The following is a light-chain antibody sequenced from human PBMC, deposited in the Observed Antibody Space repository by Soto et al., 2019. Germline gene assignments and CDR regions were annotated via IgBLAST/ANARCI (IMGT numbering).Light chain of an antibody. V-gene: IGLV1-47*01. Sequence: QSALSQSPSASGTPGQRVTISCSGSASTIGRNYVCWYQQLPGTAPKLLIYRNSQRPSGVPDRFSGSKSGTSASLAISGLRSEDEADYYCAAWDDNLSGLYVFGAGTKVTV. CDR1: ASTIGRNY. CDR3: AAWDDNLSGLYV. J-gene: IGLJ1*01. CDR2: RNS.